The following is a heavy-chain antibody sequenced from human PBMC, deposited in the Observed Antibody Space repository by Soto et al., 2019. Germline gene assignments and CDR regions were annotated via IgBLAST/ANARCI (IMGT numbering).Heavy chain of an antibody. D-gene: IGHD3-22*01. V-gene: IGHV3-23*01. Sequence: PVGSLRLSCAASGFTFKDYAMSWFRQAPGKGLEWVSAISGTGSSTYYADSVEGHFTISRDNSKNTLSLQMNSLRAEDTAVYYWADDFYYYCSGGGVDIWGQGTLVTVSS. J-gene: IGHJ4*03. CDR2: ISGTGSST. CDR3: ADDFYYYCSGGGVDI. CDR1: GFTFKDYA.